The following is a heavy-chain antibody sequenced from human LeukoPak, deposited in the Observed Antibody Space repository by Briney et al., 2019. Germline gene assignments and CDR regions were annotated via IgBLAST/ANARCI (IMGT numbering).Heavy chain of an antibody. CDR3: ATGERGNWNYLFDY. Sequence: GGSLRLSCAASGFSFSNAWMSWVRQAPGKGLEWVGRIKSNPDGGTTDYAAPVKGRFTISRDDSKNTLYLQMNSLKTEDTAVYYCATGERGNWNYLFDYWGQGTLVTVSS. J-gene: IGHJ4*02. CDR1: GFSFSNAW. CDR2: IKSNPDGGTT. V-gene: IGHV3-15*01. D-gene: IGHD1-7*01.